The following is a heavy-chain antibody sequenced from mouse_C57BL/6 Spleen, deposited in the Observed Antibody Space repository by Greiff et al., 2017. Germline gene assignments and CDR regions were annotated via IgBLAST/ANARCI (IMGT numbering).Heavy chain of an antibody. CDR2: ISDGGSYT. CDR3: ARDDAWSV. CDR1: GFTFSSYA. Sequence: DVKLVESGGGLVKPGGSLKLSCAASGFTFSSYAMSWVRQTPEKRLEWVATISDGGSYTYYPDNVKGRFTISRDNAKNNLYLQMSHLKSEDTAMYYCARDDAWSVWGTGTTVTVSS. J-gene: IGHJ1*03. D-gene: IGHD2-3*01. V-gene: IGHV5-4*01.